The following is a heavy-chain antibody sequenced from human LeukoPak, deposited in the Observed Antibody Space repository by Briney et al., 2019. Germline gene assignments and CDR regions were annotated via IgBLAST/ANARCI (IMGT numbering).Heavy chain of an antibody. Sequence: GGSLRLSCAASGFTFSSYEMNWVRQTPGKGLEWVSYISSSGSTIYYADSVKGRFTISRDNAKNSLYLQMNSRRAEDTAVYYCARASSGRGYYYYYMDVWGKGTTVTVSS. CDR3: ARASSGRGYYYYYMDV. CDR2: ISSSGSTI. J-gene: IGHJ6*03. D-gene: IGHD6-19*01. CDR1: GFTFSSYE. V-gene: IGHV3-48*03.